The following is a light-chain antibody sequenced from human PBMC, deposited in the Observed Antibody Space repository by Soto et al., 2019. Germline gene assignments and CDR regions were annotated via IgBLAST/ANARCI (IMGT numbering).Light chain of an antibody. Sequence: IQLTQSPSSMSAYVGDRVTISCRASQGIGFYLAWYQQKPGNAPKLLIYAASTLQSGVPSRFSGSGSGTNFTLTISCLQSEDFATYYCQQYYSYPLTFGGGTKVDI. J-gene: IGKJ4*01. CDR2: AAS. CDR1: QGIGFY. CDR3: QQYYSYPLT. V-gene: IGKV1-9*01.